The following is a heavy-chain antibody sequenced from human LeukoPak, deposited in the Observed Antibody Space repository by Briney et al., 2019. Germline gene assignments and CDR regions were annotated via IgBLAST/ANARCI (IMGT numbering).Heavy chain of an antibody. Sequence: GGSLRLSCTASGFTFSIYSMNWVRQAPWKGLEWVSYISSSSSAIYYADSVKGRFTVSRDNAKTSLYLQMNSLRAEDTAVYFCARGGTYDYVWGSYRYWVDYWGQGTLVTVSS. CDR3: ARGGTYDYVWGSYRYWVDY. J-gene: IGHJ4*02. CDR2: ISSSSSAI. CDR1: GFTFSIYS. V-gene: IGHV3-48*04. D-gene: IGHD3-16*02.